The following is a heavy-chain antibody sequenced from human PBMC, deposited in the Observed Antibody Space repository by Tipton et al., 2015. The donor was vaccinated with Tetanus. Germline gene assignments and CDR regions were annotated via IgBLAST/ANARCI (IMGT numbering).Heavy chain of an antibody. D-gene: IGHD3-10*01. J-gene: IGHJ5*02. CDR2: IYYSGST. V-gene: IGHV4-59*01. Sequence: TLSLTCTVSGGSISSYYWSWIRQPPGKGLEWIGSIYYSGSTYYNPSLKSRVTISVDTSKNQFSLKLSSVTAADTAVYYCARVGGLWFGELLSDWFDPWGQGTLVTVSS. CDR3: ARVGGLWFGELLSDWFDP. CDR1: GGSISSYY.